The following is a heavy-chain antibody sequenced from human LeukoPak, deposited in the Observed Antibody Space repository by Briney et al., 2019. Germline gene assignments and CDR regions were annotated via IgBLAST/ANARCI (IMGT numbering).Heavy chain of an antibody. CDR2: FTGGTGRT. V-gene: IGHV3-23*01. J-gene: IGHJ4*02. CDR3: AKGGSGSYFDY. Sequence: GGSLRLSCAASGFTFSTYGMSWVRQAPGKGLEWVSTFTGGTGRTYYAGSVKGRFTVSRDNSKNTLSLQLNSMRAEDTAVYFCAKGGSGSYFDYWGQGTLVTVSS. D-gene: IGHD5-18*01. CDR1: GFTFSTYG.